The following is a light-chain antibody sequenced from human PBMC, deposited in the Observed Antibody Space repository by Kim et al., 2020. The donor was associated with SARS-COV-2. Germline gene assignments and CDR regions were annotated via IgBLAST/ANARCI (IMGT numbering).Light chain of an antibody. Sequence: EIVLTQSPGTLSLSPGERVTLSCRASQSVSSSYLACYQQKPGQAPRLLIYGAFSRATGIPDRFSGSGSGTDFSLTISRLEPEDCAVYYCQHYGSSRTSGQGTKVDIK. V-gene: IGKV3-20*01. CDR2: GAF. CDR1: QSVSSSY. J-gene: IGKJ1*01. CDR3: QHYGSSRT.